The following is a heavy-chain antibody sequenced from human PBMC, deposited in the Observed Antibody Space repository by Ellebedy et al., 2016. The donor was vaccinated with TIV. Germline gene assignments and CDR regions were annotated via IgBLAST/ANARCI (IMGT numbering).Heavy chain of an antibody. V-gene: IGHV4-31*03. CDR1: GGSISSGGYY. J-gene: IGHJ6*02. D-gene: IGHD2-15*01. CDR3: ARDRCSGGSCYPQGFDYYGMDV. Sequence: MPSETLSLTCTVSGGSISSGGYYWSWIRQHPGRGLEWIGYIYYSGSTYYNPSLKSRVTISVDTSKNQFSLKLSSVTAADTAVYYCARDRCSGGSCYPQGFDYYGMDVWGQGTTVTVSS. CDR2: IYYSGST.